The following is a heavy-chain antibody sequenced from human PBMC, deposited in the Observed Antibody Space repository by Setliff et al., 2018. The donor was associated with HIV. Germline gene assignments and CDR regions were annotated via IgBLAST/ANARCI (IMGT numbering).Heavy chain of an antibody. J-gene: IGHJ4*02. CDR1: GGSISSAYYY. D-gene: IGHD5-18*01. CDR2: ISYSGLT. CDR3: ARDSGGYNYGFAVGSFDY. V-gene: IGHV4-30-4*01. Sequence: SETLSLTCTVSGGSISSAYYYWSWIRQFPGKGLEWIGYISYSGLTYYSPSLKSRVTISEDTSKNQLSLSLTSVTAADTAVYYCARDSGGYNYGFAVGSFDYWGQGALVTVSS.